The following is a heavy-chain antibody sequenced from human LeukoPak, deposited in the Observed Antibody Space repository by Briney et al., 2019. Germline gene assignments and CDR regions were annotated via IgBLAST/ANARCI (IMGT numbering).Heavy chain of an antibody. J-gene: IGHJ5*02. D-gene: IGHD2/OR15-2a*01. V-gene: IGHV3-15*01. CDR2: IKSKSEAGTP. Sequence: YPGGSLRLSCATSGFTFSNAWVSWVRQAPGKGLEWVGRIKSKSEAGTPDYAAPVKGRFTISRDDSKNTLYLQMNNLKTEDTAVYYCSTLYRLDPWGQGTLVTVSS. CDR1: GFTFSNAW. CDR3: STLYRLDP.